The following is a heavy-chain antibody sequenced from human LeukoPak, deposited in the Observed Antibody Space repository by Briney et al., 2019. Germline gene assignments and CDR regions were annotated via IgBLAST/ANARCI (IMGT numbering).Heavy chain of an antibody. J-gene: IGHJ5*02. V-gene: IGHV3-48*01. D-gene: IGHD3-10*01. CDR3: ARSRVGSGTYYNWFDP. CDR1: GFTFSRYS. Sequence: GGSLRLSCAASGFTFSRYSMNWVRQAPGKGLEWVSYISSSTSTIYYADSVKGRFTISRDNTNTLYLQMDSLRAEDTAVYYCARSRVGSGTYYNWFDPXGXGTLVTVSS. CDR2: ISSSTSTI.